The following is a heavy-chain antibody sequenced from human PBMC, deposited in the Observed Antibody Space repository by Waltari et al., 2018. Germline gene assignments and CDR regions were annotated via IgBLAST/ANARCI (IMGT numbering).Heavy chain of an antibody. D-gene: IGHD1-26*01. CDR2: IYHSEST. Sequence: QMQLQESGPGLVKPSETLSLTCAVPGYSISSGYYWGWIRQPPGKGLEWIGSIYHSESTYYNPSLKSRVTISVDTSKNQFSLKLSSVTAADTAVYYCARQGRNNWFDPWGQGTLVTVSS. CDR1: GYSISSGYY. J-gene: IGHJ5*02. V-gene: IGHV4-38-2*01. CDR3: ARQGRNNWFDP.